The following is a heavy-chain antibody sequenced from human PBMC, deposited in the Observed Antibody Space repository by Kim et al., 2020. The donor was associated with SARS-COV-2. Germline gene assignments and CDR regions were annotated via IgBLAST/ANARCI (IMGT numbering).Heavy chain of an antibody. Sequence: SVKGRFTISRENAKNSLYLQMNSLRAGDTAVYYCARGNYGSGSTEDAFDIWGQGTMVTVSS. CDR3: ARGNYGSGSTEDAFDI. V-gene: IGHV3-13*01. J-gene: IGHJ3*02. D-gene: IGHD3-10*01.